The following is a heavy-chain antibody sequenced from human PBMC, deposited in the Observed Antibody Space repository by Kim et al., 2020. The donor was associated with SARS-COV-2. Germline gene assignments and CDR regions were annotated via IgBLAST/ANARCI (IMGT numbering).Heavy chain of an antibody. CDR1: GFTVSSNY. CDR3: AFYYYDSSGYLSFDY. CDR2: IYSGGST. V-gene: IGHV3-66*01. Sequence: GGSLRLSCAASGFTVSSNYMSWVRQAPGKGLEWVSVIYSGGSTYYADSVKGRFTISRDNSKNTLYLQMNSLRAEDTAVYYCAFYYYDSSGYLSFDYRGQGTLVTVSS. J-gene: IGHJ4*02. D-gene: IGHD3-22*01.